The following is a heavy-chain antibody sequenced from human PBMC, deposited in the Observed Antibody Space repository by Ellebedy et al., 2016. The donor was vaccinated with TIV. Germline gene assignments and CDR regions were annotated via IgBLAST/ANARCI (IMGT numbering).Heavy chain of an antibody. D-gene: IGHD1-26*01. CDR3: ATAISELQSYYFDY. CDR2: FDPEDGET. J-gene: IGHJ4*02. Sequence: ASVKVSCKVSGYTLTELSMHWVRQAPGEGLEWMGGFDPEDGETIYAQKFQGRVTMTEDTSTDTAYMELSSLRSEDTAVCYCATAISELQSYYFDYWGQGTLVTVSS. CDR1: GYTLTELS. V-gene: IGHV1-24*01.